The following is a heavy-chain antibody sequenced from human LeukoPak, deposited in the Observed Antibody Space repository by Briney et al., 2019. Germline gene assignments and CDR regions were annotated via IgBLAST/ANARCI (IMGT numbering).Heavy chain of an antibody. CDR1: GYTFTSFG. D-gene: IGHD3-10*01. CDR3: ARETPRGYYGSGTFDY. CDR2: ISVYNGDT. J-gene: IGHJ4*02. V-gene: IGHV1-18*01. Sequence: ASVTVSCKASGYTFTSFGISWVRQAPGQGLEWMGWISVYNGDTNYAQKFQGRVTMTTDTSTNTAYMELRSLRSDDTAVYYCARETPRGYYGSGTFDYWGQGTLVPVSS.